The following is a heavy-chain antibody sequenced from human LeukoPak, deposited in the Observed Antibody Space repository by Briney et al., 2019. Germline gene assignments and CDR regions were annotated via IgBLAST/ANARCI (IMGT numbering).Heavy chain of an antibody. CDR2: SYPGVSNT. Sequence: GESLKISCKGSGYSFISYWIGWVRQMPAKSREWWGISYPGVSNTRYNPAFLGDVTTSANKPITTTYLQWSSLKASDTAMYYCARRAVAGTGDYWGQGTLVTVSS. CDR1: GYSFISYW. CDR3: ARRAVAGTGDY. J-gene: IGHJ4*02. V-gene: IGHV5-51*01. D-gene: IGHD6-19*01.